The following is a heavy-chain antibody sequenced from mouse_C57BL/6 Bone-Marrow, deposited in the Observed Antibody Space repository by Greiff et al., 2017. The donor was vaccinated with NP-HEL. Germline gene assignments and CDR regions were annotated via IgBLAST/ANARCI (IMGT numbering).Heavy chain of an antibody. D-gene: IGHD1-1*01. CDR1: GYTFTSYW. CDR3: ASLTTVVPYWYFDV. V-gene: IGHV1-59*01. CDR2: IDPSDSYT. Sequence: QVQLQQPGAELVRPGTSVKLSCKASGYTFTSYWMHWVKQRPGQGLEWIGVIDPSDSYTNYNQKFKGKATLTVDTSSSTAYMQLSSLTSEDSAVYYCASLTTVVPYWYFDVWGTGTTVTVSS. J-gene: IGHJ1*03.